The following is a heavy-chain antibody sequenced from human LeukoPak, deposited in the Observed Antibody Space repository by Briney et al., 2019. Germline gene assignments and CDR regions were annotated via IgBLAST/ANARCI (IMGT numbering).Heavy chain of an antibody. CDR3: AKSYYYDSSGYSDY. CDR2: ISYDGSNK. V-gene: IGHV3-30*18. D-gene: IGHD3-22*01. Sequence: PGRSLRLSCAASGFIFSSYGMHWVRQAPGKGLEWVAVISYDGSNKYYADSVKGRFTISRDNSKSTLYLQMNSLRAEDTAVYYCAKSYYYDSSGYSDYWGQGTLVTVSS. CDR1: GFIFSSYG. J-gene: IGHJ4*02.